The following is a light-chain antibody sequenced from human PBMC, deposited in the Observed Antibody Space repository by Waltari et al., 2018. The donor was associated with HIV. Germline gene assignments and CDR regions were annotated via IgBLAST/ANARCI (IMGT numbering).Light chain of an antibody. J-gene: IGLJ2*01. CDR2: RSN. CDR1: SSNIGSNY. V-gene: IGLV1-47*01. CDR3: AAWDDSLSGHVV. Sequence: QSVLTQPPSASGTPGQRVTISCSGSSSNIGSNYVYWYQQLPGTAPKLLIYRSNQRPSGVPGRFSGSKSGTSASLAISGLLSEDEADYYCAAWDDSLSGHVVFGGGTKLTVL.